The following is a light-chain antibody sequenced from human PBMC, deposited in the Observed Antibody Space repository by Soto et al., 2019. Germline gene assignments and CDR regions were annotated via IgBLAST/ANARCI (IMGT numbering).Light chain of an antibody. CDR3: SSYTPSSTVV. V-gene: IGLV2-14*03. J-gene: IGLJ1*01. Sequence: QSALTQPASVFGSPGQSITISCTGTSSDVGGYNFVSWYQQHPGKAPKLMIYEVSNRPSGVSNRFSGSKSGNTASLTISGLQPEDEADYYCSSYTPSSTVVFGTGTKFTVL. CDR1: SSDVGGYNF. CDR2: EVS.